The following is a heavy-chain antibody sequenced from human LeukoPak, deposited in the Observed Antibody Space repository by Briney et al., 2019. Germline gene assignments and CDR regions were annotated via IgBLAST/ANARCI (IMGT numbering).Heavy chain of an antibody. Sequence: GESLKISCKGSGYSSTSYWIGWVRQMPGKGLEWMGIIYPGDSDTRYSPSFQGQVTISADKSISTAYLQWSSLKASDTAMYYCARQTYYYGSGSYYFDYWGQGTLVTVSS. V-gene: IGHV5-51*01. J-gene: IGHJ4*02. CDR3: ARQTYYYGSGSYYFDY. CDR1: GYSSTSYW. CDR2: IYPGDSDT. D-gene: IGHD3-10*01.